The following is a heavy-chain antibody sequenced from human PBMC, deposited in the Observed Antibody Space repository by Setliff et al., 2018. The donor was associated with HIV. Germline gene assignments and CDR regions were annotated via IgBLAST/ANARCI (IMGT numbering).Heavy chain of an antibody. D-gene: IGHD1-26*01. CDR1: GFTFRDHY. J-gene: IGHJ4*02. V-gene: IGHV3-72*01. Sequence: GGSLRLSCTASGFTFRDHYMDWVRQAPGKGLEWVGRTGNKASSDTTQYAASVKGRFTISRDDSKNSVFLQMNSLKTEDTAMYYCTRSKWGSGFDYWGQGALVTVSS. CDR3: TRSKWGSGFDY. CDR2: TGNKASSDTT.